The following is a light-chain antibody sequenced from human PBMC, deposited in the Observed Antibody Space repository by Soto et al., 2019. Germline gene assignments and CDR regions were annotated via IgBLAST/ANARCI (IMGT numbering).Light chain of an antibody. CDR3: QQYGSSPGT. V-gene: IGKV3-20*01. J-gene: IGKJ1*01. Sequence: EIVLTQSPGTLSLSPGERATLSCRASHPIYSGYLVWYQQKPGQAPRLLIYGASSRATGIPDRFSGSGSGTDFTLTISRLEPEDFAVYYCQQYGSSPGTFGQGTKVDIK. CDR2: GAS. CDR1: HPIYSGY.